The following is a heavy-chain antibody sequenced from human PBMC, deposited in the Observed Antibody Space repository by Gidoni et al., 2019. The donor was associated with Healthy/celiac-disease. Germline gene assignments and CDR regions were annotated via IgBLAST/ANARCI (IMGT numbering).Heavy chain of an antibody. V-gene: IGHV1-69*06. J-gene: IGHJ6*03. CDR1: GGTFSSYA. D-gene: IGHD5-12*01. Sequence: QVQLVQSGAEVKKPGSSVKVSCKASGGTFSSYAISWVRQAPGQGLEWMGGIIPIFGTANYAQKFQGRVTITADKSTSTAYMELSSLRSEDTAVYYCARVPVPRDGYNSHRGYYYYYMDVWGKGTTVTVSS. CDR2: IIPIFGTA. CDR3: ARVPVPRDGYNSHRGYYYYYMDV.